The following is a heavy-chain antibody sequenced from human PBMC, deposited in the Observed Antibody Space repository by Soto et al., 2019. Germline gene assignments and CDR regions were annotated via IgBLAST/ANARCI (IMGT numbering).Heavy chain of an antibody. D-gene: IGHD2-15*01. CDR2: IIPMFDTP. CDR3: ARSGGLDRDFNY. V-gene: IGHV1-69*12. J-gene: IGHJ4*02. CDR1: GGTFSSDS. Sequence: QVQLVQSGAEVKKPGSSVKVSCKASGGTFSSDSFSWVRQAPGQGLEWMGGIIPMFDTPIYAQKFQDRLTMTADESTSTAYMQLSSLRSGDTAVYYCARSGGLDRDFNYWGQGSLVTVSS.